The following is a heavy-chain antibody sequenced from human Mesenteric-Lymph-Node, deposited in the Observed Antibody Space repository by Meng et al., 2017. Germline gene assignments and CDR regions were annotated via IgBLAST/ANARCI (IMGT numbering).Heavy chain of an antibody. CDR1: GFTFSSYS. V-gene: IGHV3-21*01. J-gene: IGHJ4*02. Sequence: GGSLRLSCAASGFTFSSYSMNWVRQAPGKGLEWVSSISGSSIYMYYADSLKGRVTISRDNAKNSLYLQMNSLRAEDTAVYYCVRSGGYLDYWGQGTLVTVSS. CDR3: VRSGGYLDY. CDR2: ISGSSIYM. D-gene: IGHD2-8*02.